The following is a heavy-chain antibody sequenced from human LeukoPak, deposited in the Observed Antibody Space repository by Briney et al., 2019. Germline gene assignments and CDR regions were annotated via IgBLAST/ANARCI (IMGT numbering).Heavy chain of an antibody. Sequence: GASVKVSRKASGYTLSSYGISWGRQAPGQRREGMGWISAYNGNTNYAQKLQGRVTMTTDTSTSTAYMELRSLRSDDTAVYYCARGGYLHYFDYWGQGTLVTVSS. CDR1: GYTLSSYG. CDR3: ARGGYLHYFDY. D-gene: IGHD2-15*01. CDR2: ISAYNGNT. V-gene: IGHV1-18*01. J-gene: IGHJ4*02.